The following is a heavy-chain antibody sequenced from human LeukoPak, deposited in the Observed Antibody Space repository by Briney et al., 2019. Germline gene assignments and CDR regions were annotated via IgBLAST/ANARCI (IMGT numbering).Heavy chain of an antibody. V-gene: IGHV4-30-4*01. Sequence: PSETLSLTCTVSGGSISSGDYYWSWIRQPPGKGLEWIGYIYYSGSTYYNPSLKSRVTISVDTSKNQFSLKLSSVTAADTAVYYCARVYYGSGTYEPSHFDYWGQGTLVTVSS. CDR2: IYYSGST. CDR1: GGSISSGDYY. J-gene: IGHJ4*02. CDR3: ARVYYGSGTYEPSHFDY. D-gene: IGHD3-10*01.